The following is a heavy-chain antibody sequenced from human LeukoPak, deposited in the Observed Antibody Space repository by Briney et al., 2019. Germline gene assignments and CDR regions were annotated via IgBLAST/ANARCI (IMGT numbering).Heavy chain of an antibody. CDR2: IYYSGST. D-gene: IGHD5-24*01. J-gene: IGHJ3*02. CDR1: GGSISSYY. Sequence: PSETLSLTCTVSGGSISSYYWSWIRQPPGKGLEWIGYIYYSGSTNYNPSLKSRVTISVDTSKNQFSLKLSSVTAADTAVYYCARAPGYSDAFDIWGQGTMVTVSS. V-gene: IGHV4-59*08. CDR3: ARAPGYSDAFDI.